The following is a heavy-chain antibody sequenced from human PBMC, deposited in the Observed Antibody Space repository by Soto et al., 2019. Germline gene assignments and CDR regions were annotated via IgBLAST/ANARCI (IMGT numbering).Heavy chain of an antibody. CDR3: ARSREFDY. CDR2: IFPSGTT. J-gene: IGHJ4*02. CDR1: GGSLSGATYS. V-gene: IGHV4-30-2*01. Sequence: SETLSLTCGVSGGSLSGATYSWNWIRQPPGKGLEWIGYIFPSGTTYYNPSLKSRVTISIDVSKNQFSLSLRSLTAADTAAYYCARSREFDYWSQGTLVTVSS.